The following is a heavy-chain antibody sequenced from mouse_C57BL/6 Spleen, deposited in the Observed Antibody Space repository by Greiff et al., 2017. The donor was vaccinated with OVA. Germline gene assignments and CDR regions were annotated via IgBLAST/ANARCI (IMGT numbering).Heavy chain of an antibody. CDR1: GYTFTSYW. V-gene: IGHV1-53*01. J-gene: IGHJ3*01. Sequence: QVQLKQPGPELVKPGASVKLSCKASGYTFTSYWMHWVKQRPGQGLEWIGNINPSNGGTNYNEKFKSKATLTVDKSSSTAYMQLSSLTSEDSAVYYCARGAAQATPFAYWGQGTLVTVSA. CDR2: INPSNGGT. D-gene: IGHD3-2*02. CDR3: ARGAAQATPFAY.